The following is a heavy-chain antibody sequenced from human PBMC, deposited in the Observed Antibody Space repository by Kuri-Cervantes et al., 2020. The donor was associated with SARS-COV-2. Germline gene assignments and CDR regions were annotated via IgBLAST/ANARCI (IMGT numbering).Heavy chain of an antibody. D-gene: IGHD3-3*01. V-gene: IGHV1-3*01. CDR3: ARDGCITIFGVVNNWFDP. J-gene: IGHJ5*02. CDR1: GYTFTSYA. CDR2: INAGNGNT. Sequence: ASVKVSCKASGYTFTSYAMHWVRQAPGQRLEWMGWINAGNGNTKYSQKFQGRVNITRDTSAGTAYMELSSLRSEDRDVYYCARDGCITIFGVVNNWFDPWGQGTLVTVSS.